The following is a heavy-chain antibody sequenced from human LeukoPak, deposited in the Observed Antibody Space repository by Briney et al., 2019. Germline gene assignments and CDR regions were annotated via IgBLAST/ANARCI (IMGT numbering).Heavy chain of an antibody. V-gene: IGHV3-21*01. Sequence: GGSLRLSCAASGFTFSSYSMNWVRQAPGKGLEWVSSISSSSSYIYYADSVKGRFTIYRDNAKNSLYLQMNSLRAEDTAVYYCARDFSGDYYDSSGYYDFGIDYWGQGTLVTVSS. J-gene: IGHJ4*02. CDR2: ISSSSSYI. CDR3: ARDFSGDYYDSSGYYDFGIDY. D-gene: IGHD3-22*01. CDR1: GFTFSSYS.